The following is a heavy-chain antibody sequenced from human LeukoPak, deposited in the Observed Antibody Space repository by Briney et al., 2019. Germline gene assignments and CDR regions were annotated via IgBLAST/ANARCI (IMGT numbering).Heavy chain of an antibody. CDR3: ARDLHSSGWYSDY. D-gene: IGHD6-19*01. J-gene: IGHJ4*02. Sequence: GGSLRLSCAASGFTFSSYWMSWVRQAPGKRLEWVANIKQDGSEKYYVDSVKGRFTISRDNAKNSLYLQMNSLRAEDTAVYYCARDLHSSGWYSDYWGQGTLVTVSS. CDR1: GFTFSSYW. V-gene: IGHV3-7*03. CDR2: IKQDGSEK.